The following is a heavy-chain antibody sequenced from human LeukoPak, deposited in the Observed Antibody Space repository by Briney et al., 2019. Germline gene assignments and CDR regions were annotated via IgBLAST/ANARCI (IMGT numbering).Heavy chain of an antibody. D-gene: IGHD3/OR15-3a*01. V-gene: IGHV1-18*01. CDR1: GYTFTSYG. CDR2: ISAYNGNT. CDR3: ARTDWITAYYYYMDV. J-gene: IGHJ6*03. Sequence: GASVKVSCKASGYTFTSYGISWVRQAPGQGLEWMGWISAYNGNTNYAQKLQGRVTMTTDTSTSTAYMELRSLRSDDTAVYYCARTDWITAYYYYMDVWGKGTTVTVSS.